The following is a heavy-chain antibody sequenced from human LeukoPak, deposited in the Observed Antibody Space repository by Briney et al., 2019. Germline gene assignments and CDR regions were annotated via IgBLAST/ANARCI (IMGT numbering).Heavy chain of an antibody. CDR1: GGSISIVC. V-gene: IGHV4-59*08. D-gene: IGHD2-2*01. Sequence: SETLSLTCTASGGSISIVCWSWIRQPPGKGLEWIGYIYYSGSTNYNPSLKSRVTISVDTSKNQFSLKLSSVTAADTAVYYCARHGGVPAVHSDYSSQETLVTVSS. CDR2: IYYSGST. J-gene: IGHJ4*02. CDR3: ARHGGVPAVHSDY.